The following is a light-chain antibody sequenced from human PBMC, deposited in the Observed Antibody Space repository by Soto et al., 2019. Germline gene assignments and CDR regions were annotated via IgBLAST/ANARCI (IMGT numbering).Light chain of an antibody. Sequence: EIVLTQSPVTLSLSPGERATLSCRASQSVSSYLAWYQQKPGQAPRLLIYDASNRATGIPARFSGSVSGTDFTLTISSLEPEDFAVYSCQQRSNWPWTFGQGTKVEIK. CDR1: QSVSSY. CDR3: QQRSNWPWT. J-gene: IGKJ1*01. V-gene: IGKV3-11*01. CDR2: DAS.